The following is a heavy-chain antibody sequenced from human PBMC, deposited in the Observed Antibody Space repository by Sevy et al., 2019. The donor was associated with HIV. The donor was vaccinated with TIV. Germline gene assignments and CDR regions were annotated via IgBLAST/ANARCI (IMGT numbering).Heavy chain of an antibody. CDR1: GFTFSSYS. CDR2: LSSSSSYI. CDR3: ARDQSDSRGFDY. V-gene: IGHV3-21*01. J-gene: IGHJ4*02. Sequence: GGSLRLACAASGFTFSSYSMNWVRQAPGKGLEWVSSLSSSSSYIYYADSVKGRFTISRDNAKNSLYLQMNSLRAEDTAVYYCARDQSDSRGFDYWGQGTLVTVSS. D-gene: IGHD2-21*02.